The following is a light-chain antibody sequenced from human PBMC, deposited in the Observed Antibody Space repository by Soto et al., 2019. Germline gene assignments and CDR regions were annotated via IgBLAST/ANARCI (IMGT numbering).Light chain of an antibody. CDR2: AAS. CDR1: QCISNY. J-gene: IGKJ4*02. CDR3: QKYHSATLT. Sequence: DIQMTQSPSSLSASVGDRVPITCRASQCISNYFAWYQQKPGKVPKLLIYAASTVQSGFPSRFSGSGSGTDVTLTIRSLQPEDGATDYCQKYHSATLTFGGGTKVDIK. V-gene: IGKV1-27*01.